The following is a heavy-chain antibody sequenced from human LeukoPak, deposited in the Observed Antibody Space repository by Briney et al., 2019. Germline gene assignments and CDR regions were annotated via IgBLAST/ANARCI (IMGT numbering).Heavy chain of an antibody. Sequence: PGGSLRLSCSASRFIFSSYAMHWVRQAPGKRLEYVSAISSSGGSTYYADSVKGRFTISRDNSKNTLYLQMSSLRAEDTAEYYCVNGSGQQLALDYWGQGILVTVSS. CDR2: ISSSGGST. CDR3: VNGSGQQLALDY. CDR1: RFIFSSYA. V-gene: IGHV3-64D*09. J-gene: IGHJ4*02. D-gene: IGHD6-13*01.